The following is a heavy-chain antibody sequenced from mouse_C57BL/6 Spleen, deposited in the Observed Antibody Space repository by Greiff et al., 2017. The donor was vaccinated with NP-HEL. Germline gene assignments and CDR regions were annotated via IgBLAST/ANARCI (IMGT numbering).Heavy chain of an antibody. CDR1: GYTFTDYY. CDR3: AREVRLRRGYFEV. V-gene: IGHV1-26*01. CDR2: INPNNGGT. D-gene: IGHD2-4*01. J-gene: IGHJ1*03. Sequence: EVQLQQSGPELVKPGASVKISCKASGYTFTDYYMNWVKQSHGKSLEWIGDINPNNGGTSYNQKFKGKATLTVDKSSSTAYMELRSLTSEDSAVYYCAREVRLRRGYFEVWGTGTTVTVSS.